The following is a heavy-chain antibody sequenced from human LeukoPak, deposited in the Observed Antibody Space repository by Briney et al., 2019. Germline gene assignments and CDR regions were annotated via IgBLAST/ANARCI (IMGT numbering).Heavy chain of an antibody. CDR2: TNHSGST. CDR3: ARGYPVDY. V-gene: IGHV4-34*01. CDR1: GGSFSGYY. J-gene: IGHJ4*02. Sequence: SSETLSLTCAVYGGSFSGYYWSWIRQPPGKGLEWIGETNHSGSTNYNPSLKSRVTISVDTSKNQFSLKLSSVTAADTAVYYCARGYPVDYWGQGTLVTVSS.